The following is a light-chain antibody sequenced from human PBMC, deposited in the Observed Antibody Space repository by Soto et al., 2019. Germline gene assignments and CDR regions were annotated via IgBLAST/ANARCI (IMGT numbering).Light chain of an antibody. CDR3: KSYTSRSNYV. V-gene: IGLV2-14*01. Sequence: QSVLTQPASVSGSPGQSITISCTGTTSDVGNYNYVSWYQHHPGKAPKLMIYEVTNRPSGVSDRFSGSKSGNTASLTISGLLAEDEADYYCKSYTSRSNYVFGTGTRSPS. J-gene: IGLJ1*01. CDR2: EVT. CDR1: TSDVGNYNY.